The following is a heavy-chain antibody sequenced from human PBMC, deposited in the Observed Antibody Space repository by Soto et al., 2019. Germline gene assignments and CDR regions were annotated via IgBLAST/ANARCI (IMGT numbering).Heavy chain of an antibody. V-gene: IGHV3-30-3*01. CDR3: ARVLGARAGAFDL. J-gene: IGHJ3*01. D-gene: IGHD1-26*01. CDR2: ISYDGSNK. Sequence: GGSLRLSCAASGFTFSSYAMHWVRQAPGKGLEWVAVISYDGSNKYYADSVKGRFTISRDNSKNTLYLQMNSLRAEDTAVYYFARVLGARAGAFDLWGQGSMVTVSS. CDR1: GFTFSSYA.